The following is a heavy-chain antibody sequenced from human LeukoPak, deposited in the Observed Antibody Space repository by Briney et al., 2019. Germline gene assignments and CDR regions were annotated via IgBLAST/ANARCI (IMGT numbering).Heavy chain of an antibody. CDR1: GFTFDDYA. Sequence: GGSLRLSCTASGFTFDDYAMHWVRQAPGKGLEWVSGISWNSGSIGYADSVKGRFTISRDNAKNSLYLQMNSLRADDTALYYCAKDSNYDILTGYNFEYWGQGTLVTVSS. D-gene: IGHD3-9*01. J-gene: IGHJ4*02. CDR2: ISWNSGSI. V-gene: IGHV3-9*01. CDR3: AKDSNYDILTGYNFEY.